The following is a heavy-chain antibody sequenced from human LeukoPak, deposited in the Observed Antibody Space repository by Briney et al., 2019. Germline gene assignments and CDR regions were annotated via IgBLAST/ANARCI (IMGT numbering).Heavy chain of an antibody. V-gene: IGHV5-51*01. D-gene: IGHD3-9*01. CDR2: IYPSDSDT. J-gene: IGHJ4*02. CDR3: ARRADLTSTDY. CDR1: GYSFSSYW. Sequence: GESLKISCKGSGYSFSSYWIAWVRQMPGKGLEWMGIIYPSDSDTRYNPSFQGQVTISVDKSINTSYLRWSSLKASDTAMYYCARRADLTSTDYWGQGTLVTVSS.